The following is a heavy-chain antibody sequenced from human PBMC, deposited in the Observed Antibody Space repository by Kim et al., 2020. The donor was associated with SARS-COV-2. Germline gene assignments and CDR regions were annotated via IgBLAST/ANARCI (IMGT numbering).Heavy chain of an antibody. D-gene: IGHD6-19*01. CDR3: AREAVAGSFDY. J-gene: IGHJ4*02. CDR1: GYTFTTFA. CDR2: INGGNGNT. Sequence: ASVKVSCKASGYTFTTFALYWVRLAPGQRLEWMGWINGGNGNTRYSQKFQARVSITRDTSATTAYLELSGLRSEDTAVYYCAREAVAGSFDYWGQGTLVTVSS. V-gene: IGHV1-3*01.